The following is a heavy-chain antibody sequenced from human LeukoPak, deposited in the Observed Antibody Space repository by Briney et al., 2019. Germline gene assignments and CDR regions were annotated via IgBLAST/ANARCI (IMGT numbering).Heavy chain of an antibody. J-gene: IGHJ6*03. Sequence: SETLSLTCTVSGGSISSYYWSWIRQPPGKGLEWIGYIYYSGSTNYNPSLKSRVTISVDTSKDQFSLKLSSVTAADTAVYYCARTNRSGYSSSWYVYYYYYYMDVWGKGTTVTVSS. D-gene: IGHD6-13*01. V-gene: IGHV4-59*01. CDR2: IYYSGST. CDR3: ARTNRSGYSSSWYVYYYYYYMDV. CDR1: GGSISSYY.